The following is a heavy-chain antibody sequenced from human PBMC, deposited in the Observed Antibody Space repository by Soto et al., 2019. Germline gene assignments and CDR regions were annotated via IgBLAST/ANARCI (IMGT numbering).Heavy chain of an antibody. Sequence: SETLSLTCTVSGGSISSGDYYWSWIRQPPGKGLEWIGYIYYSGSTYYNPSLKSRVTISVDTSKNQFSLKLSSVTAADTAVYYCAREAPEDYDDSSVYYDGTIWGQGTLVTVSS. CDR1: GGSISSGDYY. D-gene: IGHD3-22*01. CDR3: AREAPEDYDDSSVYYDGTI. V-gene: IGHV4-30-4*01. CDR2: IYYSGST. J-gene: IGHJ4*02.